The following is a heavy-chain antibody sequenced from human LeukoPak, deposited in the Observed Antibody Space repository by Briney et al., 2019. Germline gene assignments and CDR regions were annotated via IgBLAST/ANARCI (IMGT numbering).Heavy chain of an antibody. V-gene: IGHV1-18*01. Sequence: ASVKVSCKASGYTFTTYGLSWVRQAPGQGLEWMGWISGYNGNTNYAQSLQGRVTMTADTSSNTAYMELRNLRSDDTAVYYCARDREVVVPAAWHYWGQGTLVTVSS. CDR1: GYTFTTYG. J-gene: IGHJ4*02. CDR3: ARDREVVVPAAWHY. CDR2: ISGYNGNT. D-gene: IGHD2-2*01.